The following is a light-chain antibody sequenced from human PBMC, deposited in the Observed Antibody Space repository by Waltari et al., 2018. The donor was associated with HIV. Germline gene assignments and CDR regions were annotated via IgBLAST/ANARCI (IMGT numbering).Light chain of an antibody. CDR2: GVS. J-gene: IGKJ5*01. Sequence: IVLTQSPCTLSLSPGDGATLSCRASQSVSSSYLAWYQQKPGRAPRLLIYGVSSRATGIPDRFSGSGSGTDFTLIISRLEPEDFAVYYCQQYGSSPPITFGQGTRLEIK. CDR3: QQYGSSPPIT. V-gene: IGKV3-20*01. CDR1: QSVSSSY.